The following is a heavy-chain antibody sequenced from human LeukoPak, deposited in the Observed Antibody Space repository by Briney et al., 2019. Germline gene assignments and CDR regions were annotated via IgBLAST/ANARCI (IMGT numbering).Heavy chain of an antibody. CDR2: IIPIFGTA. J-gene: IGHJ5*02. V-gene: IGHV1-69*13. CDR3: ARDRYAVWTSRGSPPNWFDP. D-gene: IGHD2-15*01. Sequence: ASVKVSCKASGGSFSSYAISWVRQAPGQGLEWMGRIIPIFGTANYAQNFQGRVTITADESTSTAYMELGSLRSEDTAVYYCARDRYAVWTSRGSPPNWFDPWGPGTLVTVSS. CDR1: GGSFSSYA.